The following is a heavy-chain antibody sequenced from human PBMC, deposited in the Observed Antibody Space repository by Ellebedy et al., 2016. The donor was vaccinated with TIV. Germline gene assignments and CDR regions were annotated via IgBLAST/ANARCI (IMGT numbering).Heavy chain of an antibody. CDR1: GFTFSDYH. V-gene: IGHV3-11*06. J-gene: IGHJ4*02. CDR2: INTGSSYT. D-gene: IGHD1-1*01. CDR3: AREGNHNPFDY. Sequence: GESLKISCAASGFTFSDYHMSWIRQAPGRGLEWISYINTGSSYTKYADSVWGRFTISRDNSKRSLYLPMNNLRVEDTGVYYCAREGNHNPFDYWGQGTLVTVSS.